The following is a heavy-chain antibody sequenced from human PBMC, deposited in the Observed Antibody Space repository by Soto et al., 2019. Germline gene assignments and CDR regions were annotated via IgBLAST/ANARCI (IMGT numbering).Heavy chain of an antibody. CDR2: FIPIYDSP. D-gene: IGHD3-3*01. Sequence: SVKVSCKASGDTFNNYAISWVRQAPGQGLQWMGGFIPIYDSPSYAQGSHNRVTITADRSTSTAHLALNGLTSEDTAVYYCAASTFLSGVSGYFHLDFWGQGTLVTSPQ. CDR3: AASTFLSGVSGYFHLDF. V-gene: IGHV1-69*06. CDR1: GDTFNNYA. J-gene: IGHJ4*02.